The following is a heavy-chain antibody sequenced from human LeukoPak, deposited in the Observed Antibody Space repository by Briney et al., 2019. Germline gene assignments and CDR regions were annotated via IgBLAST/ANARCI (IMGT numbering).Heavy chain of an antibody. D-gene: IGHD4-17*01. CDR2: ISAYNGNT. Sequence: ASVKVSCKASGYTFTSYGISWERQAPGQGLEWMGWISAYNGNTNYAQKLQGRVTMTTDTSTSTAYMELRSMRSDDTAVYYCARIKYGDSGYYYYYGMDVWGQGTTVTVSS. J-gene: IGHJ6*02. V-gene: IGHV1-18*04. CDR3: ARIKYGDSGYYYYYGMDV. CDR1: GYTFTSYG.